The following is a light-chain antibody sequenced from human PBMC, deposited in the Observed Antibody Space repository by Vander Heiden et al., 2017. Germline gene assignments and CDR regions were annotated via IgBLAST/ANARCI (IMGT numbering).Light chain of an antibody. CDR1: QDISNY. Sequence: DLQMPQSPSSLSASVGDRVTITCQASQDISNYLNWYQQKPGKAPKLLIYDASNLETGVPSRFSGSGSGTDFTFTISSLQPEDIATYYCQQYDNLLSLTFGGGTKVEIK. J-gene: IGKJ4*01. CDR3: QQYDNLLSLT. V-gene: IGKV1-33*01. CDR2: DAS.